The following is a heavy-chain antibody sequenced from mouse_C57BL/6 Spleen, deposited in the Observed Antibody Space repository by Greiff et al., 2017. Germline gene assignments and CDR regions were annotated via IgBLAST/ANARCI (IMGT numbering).Heavy chain of an antibody. Sequence: EVKVEESGPGLVKPSPSLSLTCSVTGYSITSGYYWNWIRQFPGNKLEWMGYISYDGSNNYNPSLKNRISITRDTSKNQFFLKLNSVTTEDTATYYCARETYYYGSEVDYWGQGTSVTVSS. CDR1: GYSITSGYY. D-gene: IGHD1-1*01. CDR2: ISYDGSN. V-gene: IGHV3-6*01. J-gene: IGHJ4*01. CDR3: ARETYYYGSEVDY.